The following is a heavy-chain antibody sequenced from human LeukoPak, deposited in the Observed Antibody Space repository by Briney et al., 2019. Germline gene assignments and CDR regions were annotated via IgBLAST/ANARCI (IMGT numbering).Heavy chain of an antibody. CDR3: ASLGGFLEWYPFDY. V-gene: IGHV3-23*01. J-gene: IGHJ4*02. CDR2: ISGSGGST. D-gene: IGHD3-3*01. CDR1: GFTFSSYA. Sequence: GGSLRLSCAASGFTFSSYAMSWVRQAPGKGLEWVSAISGSGGSTYYADSVKGRFTISRDNSKNTLYLQMNSLRAEDTAVYYCASLGGFLEWYPFDYWGQGTLVTVSS.